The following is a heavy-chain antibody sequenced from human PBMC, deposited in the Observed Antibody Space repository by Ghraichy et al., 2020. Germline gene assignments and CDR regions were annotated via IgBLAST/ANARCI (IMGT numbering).Heavy chain of an antibody. CDR3: AKTSYYYDSAGYQYFFDY. Sequence: SETLSLTCTVSGGPVNSANYYWSWIRQPPGKGLEWIGYVYNSGSTNYNPSLKSRVTISEDTSKNHFSLKLSSVTAADTAVYYCAKTSYYYDSAGYQYFFDYWGQGTLVTVSS. J-gene: IGHJ4*02. V-gene: IGHV4-61*03. CDR1: GGPVNSANYY. D-gene: IGHD3-22*01. CDR2: VYNSGST.